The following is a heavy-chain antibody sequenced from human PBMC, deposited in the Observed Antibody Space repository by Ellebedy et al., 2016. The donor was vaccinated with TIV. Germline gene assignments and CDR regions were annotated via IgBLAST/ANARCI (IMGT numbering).Heavy chain of an antibody. V-gene: IGHV4-34*01. CDR1: GGSFSGYY. J-gene: IGHJ4*02. CDR2: INHSGST. CDR3: AICGDCSGGLDY. D-gene: IGHD2-15*01. Sequence: SETLSLXXAVYGGSFSGYYYSWIRLPPGKGLEWIGEINHSGSTNYNPSLMSRVTISVDTSKNRFSLNLSSATAADTAVYYCAICGDCSGGLDYWGQGTRVTVSS.